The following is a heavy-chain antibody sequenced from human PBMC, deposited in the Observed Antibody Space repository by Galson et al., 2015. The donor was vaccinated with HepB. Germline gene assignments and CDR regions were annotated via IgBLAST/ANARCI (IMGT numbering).Heavy chain of an antibody. CDR1: GFSFSDFY. V-gene: IGHV3-11*01. Sequence: SLRLSCAASGFSFSDFYMSWIRQAPGKGLEWVSYISSSASTISYADSVRGRFTISRDNANNSLYLQMNSLRAEDTAIYYCARAALGWFDSWGQGTLVTVSS. CDR2: ISSSASTI. CDR3: ARAALGWFDS. J-gene: IGHJ5*01.